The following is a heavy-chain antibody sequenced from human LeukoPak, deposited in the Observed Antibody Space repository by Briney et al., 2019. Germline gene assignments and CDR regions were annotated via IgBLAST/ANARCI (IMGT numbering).Heavy chain of an antibody. Sequence: PGGSLRLSCAASGFTSSSYGMHWVRQAPGKGLEWVAVISYDGSNKYYADSVKGRFTISRDNSKNTLYLQMNSLRAEDTAVYYCANGPGGGYYPYYFDYWGQGTLVTVSS. CDR1: GFTSSSYG. CDR3: ANGPGGGYYPYYFDY. J-gene: IGHJ4*02. D-gene: IGHD3-22*01. CDR2: ISYDGSNK. V-gene: IGHV3-30*18.